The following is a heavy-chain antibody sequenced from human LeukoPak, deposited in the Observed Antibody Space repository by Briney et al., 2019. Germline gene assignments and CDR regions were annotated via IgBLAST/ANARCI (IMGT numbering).Heavy chain of an antibody. CDR2: IYSGGST. D-gene: IGHD4-23*01. Sequence: PGGSLRLSCAASGFTVSSNYMSWVRQAPGKGLEWVSVIYSGGSTYYADSVKGRFTISRDNSKNTLYLQMNSLRAEDTAVYYCALDYGSNSGAFDIRGQGTMVTVSS. J-gene: IGHJ3*02. CDR3: ALDYGSNSGAFDI. CDR1: GFTVSSNY. V-gene: IGHV3-53*01.